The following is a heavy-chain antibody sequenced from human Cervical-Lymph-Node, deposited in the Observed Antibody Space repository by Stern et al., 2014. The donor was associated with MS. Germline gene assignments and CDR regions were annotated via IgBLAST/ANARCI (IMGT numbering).Heavy chain of an antibody. J-gene: IGHJ4*02. CDR1: GFTFNTYA. V-gene: IGHV3-23*04. D-gene: IGHD3-9*01. Sequence: EMQLVESGGGLVQPGGSPRLSCAASGFTFNTYAMGWVRQAPGKGLEWVSAISADGDNTYDADSVKGRFTISRDNSKNTLYLQMNSLRAEDTAIYYCAKDLGLLEYFDPFDSWGQGTLVTVSS. CDR2: ISADGDNT. CDR3: AKDLGLLEYFDPFDS.